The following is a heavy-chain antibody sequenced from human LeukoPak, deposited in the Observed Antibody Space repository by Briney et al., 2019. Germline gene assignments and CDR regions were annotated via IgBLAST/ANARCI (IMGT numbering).Heavy chain of an antibody. Sequence: LTCAVSGGSISSSNWWSWVRQPPGKGLEWVGEIYHSGSTNYNPSLKSRVTISVDKSKNQFSLKLSSVTAADTAVYYCARRGATMVRGVMIDYWGQGTLVTVSS. J-gene: IGHJ4*02. D-gene: IGHD3-10*01. CDR2: IYHSGST. V-gene: IGHV4-4*02. CDR1: GGSISSSNW. CDR3: ARRGATMVRGVMIDY.